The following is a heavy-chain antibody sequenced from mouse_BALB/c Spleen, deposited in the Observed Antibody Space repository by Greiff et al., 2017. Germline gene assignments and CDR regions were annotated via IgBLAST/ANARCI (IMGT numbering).Heavy chain of an antibody. CDR2: IYPGNVNT. J-gene: IGHJ3*01. V-gene: IGHV1S56*01. Sequence: QVQLKESGPELVKPGASVRISCKASGYTFTSYYIHWVKQRPGQGLEWIGWIYPGNVNTKYNEKFKGKATLTADKSSSTAYMQLSSLTSEDSAVYFCARGGMITLFAYWGQGTLVTVSA. D-gene: IGHD2-4*01. CDR3: ARGGMITLFAY. CDR1: GYTFTSYY.